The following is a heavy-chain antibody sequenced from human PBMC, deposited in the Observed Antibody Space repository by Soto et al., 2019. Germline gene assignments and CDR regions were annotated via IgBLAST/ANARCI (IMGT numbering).Heavy chain of an antibody. CDR3: TRPTVAVADFT. CDR1: GFTFSGSP. V-gene: IGHV3-73*01. CDR2: IRSKAKGYAT. J-gene: IGHJ4*02. Sequence: QTGGSLRLSCAASGFTFSGSPMHWVRQASGKGLEWVGRIRSKAKGYATEYAAPVKGRFTISRDDSKNTAYLQMSSLKTEDSAVYYCTRPTVAVADFTWGQGTLVTVSS. D-gene: IGHD6-19*01.